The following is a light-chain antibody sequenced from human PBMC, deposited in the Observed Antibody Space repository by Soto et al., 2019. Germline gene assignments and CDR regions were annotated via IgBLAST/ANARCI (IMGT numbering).Light chain of an antibody. Sequence: EIVLTQSPATLSLSPGERATLSCRASQSVSSYLAWYQKKPGQDPRLLIYDASNRATGIPARFSGSESGTDFNLTISRLETEDFAVYECQQYGSSPGTVGGGTKVDIK. J-gene: IGKJ4*01. CDR1: QSVSSY. CDR2: DAS. CDR3: QQYGSSPGT. V-gene: IGKV3-11*01.